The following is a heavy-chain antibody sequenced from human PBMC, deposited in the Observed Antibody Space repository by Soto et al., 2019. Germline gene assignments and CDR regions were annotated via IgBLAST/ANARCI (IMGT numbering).Heavy chain of an antibody. CDR2: IYHSGST. J-gene: IGHJ4*02. CDR3: ARGDIIRVAAIDS. V-gene: IGHV4-30-2*01. D-gene: IGHD2-15*01. Sequence: QVQLQESASGLVKPLETLSLTCIVSGDSISSSFSWHWVRRPPGEGLAWLGYIYHSGSTLYHPSLGCRITMSVDSSKNMFSLKLSDVTAADTAVYFCARGDIIRVAAIDSWGQGTLVSVSS. CDR1: GDSISSSFS.